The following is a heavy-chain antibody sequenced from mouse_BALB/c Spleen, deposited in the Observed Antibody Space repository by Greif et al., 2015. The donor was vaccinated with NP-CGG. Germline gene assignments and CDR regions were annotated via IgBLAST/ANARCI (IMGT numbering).Heavy chain of an antibody. CDR3: ARGDYDD. CDR1: GFTFSSYG. CDR2: ISSGGSYT. Sequence: EVKLVESGGDLVKPGGSLKLSCAASGFTFSSYGMSWVRQTPDKRLEWVATISSGGSYTYYPDSVKGRFTISRDNAKNTLCLQMSSLKSEDTAMYYCARGDYDDWGQGTTLTVSS. D-gene: IGHD2-4*01. J-gene: IGHJ2*01. V-gene: IGHV5-6*01.